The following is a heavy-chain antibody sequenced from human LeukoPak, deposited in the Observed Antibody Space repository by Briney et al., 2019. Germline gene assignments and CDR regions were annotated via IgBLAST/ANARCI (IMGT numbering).Heavy chain of an antibody. V-gene: IGHV3-48*04. Sequence: GGSLRLSCEASGFAFGDYTMNWVRQAPGKGLEWVSHISTTSSPTYYADSVKGRFAMSRDNAKNSVYLQMNSLRAEDTAVYYCARDFDFWSGYIVWGQGTLVTVSS. CDR1: GFAFGDYT. CDR2: ISTTSSPT. D-gene: IGHD3-3*01. CDR3: ARDFDFWSGYIV. J-gene: IGHJ4*02.